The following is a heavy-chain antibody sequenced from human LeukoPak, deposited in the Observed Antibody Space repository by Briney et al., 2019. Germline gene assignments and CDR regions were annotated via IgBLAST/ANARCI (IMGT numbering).Heavy chain of an antibody. CDR3: AKANYHRSGSHYRKDV. V-gene: IGHV3-33*06. D-gene: IGHD3-10*01. Sequence: GRSLRLSCAASGFTFNSHGMHWVRQAPGQGLEWVALIWYDGSNKYYVESVKGRFTISRDNSMSTLYLQMDSLRAEDTAVYYCAKANYHRSGSHYRKDVLGQGTTVTVSS. CDR2: IWYDGSNK. J-gene: IGHJ6*02. CDR1: GFTFNSHG.